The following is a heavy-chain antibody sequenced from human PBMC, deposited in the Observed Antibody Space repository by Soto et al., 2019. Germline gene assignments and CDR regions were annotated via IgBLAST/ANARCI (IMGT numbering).Heavy chain of an antibody. Sequence: GGSLRLSCVASGFSLSNYGMHWVRQAPGKGLEWIALIWYEGTTKYSTDSMKGRFSISRDESKNTLYLQLNSLRAEDTATYYCSRDVWSYGSSRWLVSWGQATRVTVSS. V-gene: IGHV3-33*01. CDR3: SRDVWSYGSSRWLVS. J-gene: IGHJ5*02. D-gene: IGHD3-3*01. CDR2: IWYEGTTK. CDR1: GFSLSNYG.